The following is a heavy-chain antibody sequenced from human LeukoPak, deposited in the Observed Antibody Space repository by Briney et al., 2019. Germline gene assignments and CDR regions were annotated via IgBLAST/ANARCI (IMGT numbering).Heavy chain of an antibody. CDR2: IYTSGST. V-gene: IGHV4-4*07. J-gene: IGHJ4*02. Sequence: SETLSLTCTVSGGSISSYYWSWIRQPAGKGLEWIGRIYTSGSTNYNPSLKSRVTMSVDTSKNQFSLKLGSLTAADTAVYCAILAQWEPQVAVWGQGTLVTVSS. CDR3: AILAQWEPQVAV. CDR1: GGSISSYY. D-gene: IGHD1-26*01.